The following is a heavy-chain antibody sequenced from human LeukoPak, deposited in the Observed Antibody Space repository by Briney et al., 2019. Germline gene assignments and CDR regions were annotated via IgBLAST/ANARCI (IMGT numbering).Heavy chain of an antibody. CDR2: IYYTGAT. J-gene: IGHJ4*02. Sequence: SETLSLTCTVSGGSLSNYCWSWIRQPPGKGLEWMAYIYYTGATNYNPSLKSRATMSLDTSKNQFSLRLRSVTAADTAVYYCARHAQTTSSPLDYWGQGMLVTVSS. V-gene: IGHV4-59*08. CDR3: ARHAQTTSSPLDY. D-gene: IGHD4-11*01. CDR1: GGSLSNYC.